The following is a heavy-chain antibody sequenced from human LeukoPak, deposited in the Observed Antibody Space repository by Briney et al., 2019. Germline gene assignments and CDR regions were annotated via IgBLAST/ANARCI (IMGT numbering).Heavy chain of an antibody. CDR1: GFTFNIYT. V-gene: IGHV3-23*01. CDR3: AKGQETESRLDS. CDR2: IRHSDGNT. Sequence: GESLRLSCAASGFTFNIYTMYWVRQAPGKGLEWVSGIRHSDGNTYYADSVKGRFTISSDKSKNILFLQMNSLRAEDTALYYCAKGQETESRLDSWGQGTLVTVSS. D-gene: IGHD2/OR15-2a*01. J-gene: IGHJ4*02.